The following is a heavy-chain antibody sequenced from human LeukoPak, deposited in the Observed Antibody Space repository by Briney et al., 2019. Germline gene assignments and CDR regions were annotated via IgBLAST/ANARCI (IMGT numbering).Heavy chain of an antibody. CDR3: AKDGSIFGVAYFDY. J-gene: IGHJ4*02. Sequence: GGSLRLSCAASGFTFSSYAMSWVRQAPGKGLEWVSAISGSGGSTYYADSVTGRFTISRDNSKNTLYLQMNSLRAEDTAVYYCAKDGSIFGVAYFDYWGQGTLVTVSS. CDR2: ISGSGGST. V-gene: IGHV3-23*01. D-gene: IGHD3-3*02. CDR1: GFTFSSYA.